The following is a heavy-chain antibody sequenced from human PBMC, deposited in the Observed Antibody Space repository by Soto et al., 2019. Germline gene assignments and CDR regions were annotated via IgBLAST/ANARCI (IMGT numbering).Heavy chain of an antibody. J-gene: IGHJ4*02. CDR1: GFTFSSYS. CDR3: AKKYDIFTGYNPYYFDY. D-gene: IGHD3-9*01. V-gene: IGHV3-23*01. Sequence: PVGSLRLSCAASGFTFSSYSMNWARQAPGKGLEWVSAISGSGGSTYYADSVKGRFTISRDNSKNTLYLQMNSLRAEDTAVYYCAKKYDIFTGYNPYYFDYWGQGTLVTVSS. CDR2: ISGSGGST.